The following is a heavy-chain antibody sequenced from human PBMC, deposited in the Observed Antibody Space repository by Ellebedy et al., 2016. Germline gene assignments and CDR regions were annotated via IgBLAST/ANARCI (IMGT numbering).Heavy chain of an antibody. CDR1: GGSISRNY. Sequence: GSLSLSCIVSGGSISRNYWSWIRQPPGRGLDWIGNFYYTGTTNYNPSLQSRVTISLDTSKNQFSLRLTSVTAADTDVYYCARIGGVSFGERPIDYWGQGTLVTVSS. D-gene: IGHD3-10*01. V-gene: IGHV4-59*01. CDR2: FYYTGTT. CDR3: ARIGGVSFGERPIDY. J-gene: IGHJ4*02.